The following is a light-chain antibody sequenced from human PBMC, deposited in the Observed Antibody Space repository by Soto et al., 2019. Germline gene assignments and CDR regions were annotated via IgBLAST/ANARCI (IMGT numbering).Light chain of an antibody. V-gene: IGLV2-14*01. CDR3: SSYTSSSTLV. CDR1: CSDVGGYNY. J-gene: IGLJ2*01. CDR2: DVS. Sequence: QSALTQPASVSGSPGQSITISCTGTCSDVGGYNYVSWYQQHPGKAPKLMIYDVSNRPSGVSNRFSGSRSGNSASLTISGLQAEDEADYSFSSYTSSSTLVFGGGTKLTVL.